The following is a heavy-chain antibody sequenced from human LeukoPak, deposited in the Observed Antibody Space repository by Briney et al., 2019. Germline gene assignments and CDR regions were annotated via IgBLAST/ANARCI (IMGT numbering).Heavy chain of an antibody. V-gene: IGHV4-34*01. CDR3: ARRSGGYLYYFDY. CDR2: INHSGST. J-gene: IGHJ4*02. CDR1: GGSFSGYY. Sequence: SETLSLTCAVYGGSFSGYYWSWIRQPPGKGLEWIGEINHSGSTNYNPSLKSRVTISVDTSKNQFSLKLSSVTAADTAVYYCARRSGGYLYYFDYWGQGTLVTVSS. D-gene: IGHD5-12*01.